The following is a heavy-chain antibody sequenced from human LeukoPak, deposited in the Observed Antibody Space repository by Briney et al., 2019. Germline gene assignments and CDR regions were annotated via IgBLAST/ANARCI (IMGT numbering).Heavy chain of an antibody. CDR1: GGSISNYY. J-gene: IGHJ4*02. Sequence: SETLSLTCSVSGGSISNYYWSWIRQPPGKGLEWIAYIHYSGNTNYNPSLKSRVTISVDTSKNQFSLKLSSVTAADTAVYYCARASADCSGGSCYLYYFDYWGQGTLVTVSS. CDR2: IHYSGNT. V-gene: IGHV4-59*12. CDR3: ARASADCSGGSCYLYYFDY. D-gene: IGHD2-15*01.